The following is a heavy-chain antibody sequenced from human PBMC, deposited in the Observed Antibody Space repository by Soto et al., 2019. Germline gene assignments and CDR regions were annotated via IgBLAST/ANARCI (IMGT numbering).Heavy chain of an antibody. CDR3: AKDAVSYNGKWDWFDS. Sequence: DVQLLQSGGGLVQPGGSLTLSCAASRFIFSDYAMNWVRQAPGKGLEWVSSIGGSNTDRYYADSVKGRFIISRDNSKNTMYLQMKRLRDDATAVYYCAKDAVSYNGKWDWFDSWGQGTLVTVSS. J-gene: IGHJ5*01. CDR1: RFIFSDYA. D-gene: IGHD1-26*01. CDR2: IGGSNTDR. V-gene: IGHV3-23*01.